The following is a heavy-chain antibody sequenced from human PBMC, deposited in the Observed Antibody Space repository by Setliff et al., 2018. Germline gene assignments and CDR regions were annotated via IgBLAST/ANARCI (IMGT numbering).Heavy chain of an antibody. J-gene: IGHJ3*01. V-gene: IGHV3-33*03. Sequence: GGSLRLSCVASGFTFSNYGMHWVRQAPGKGLEWVALIWNDGSSKFYGDSVKGRFTISRDNAKYSLYLQMNSLRAEDTALYRCVLFGDRDTFDVWGQGTMVTVSS. CDR2: IWNDGSSK. CDR1: GFTFSNYG. CDR3: VLFGDRDTFDV. D-gene: IGHD3-3*01.